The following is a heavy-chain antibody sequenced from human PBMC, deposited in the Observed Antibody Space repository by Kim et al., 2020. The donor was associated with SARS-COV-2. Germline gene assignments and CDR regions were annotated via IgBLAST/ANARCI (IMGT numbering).Heavy chain of an antibody. Sequence: GGSLRLSCAASGFTFSDPYMDWVRQAPGKGLEWVGRIRNKVNSYTTEYAASVKGRFTISRDDSKSSLYLQMNRLKTEDTAVYYCARDKGSSTAFDIWGQGTVVTVSS. CDR1: GFTFSDPY. CDR2: IRNKVNSYTT. J-gene: IGHJ3*02. V-gene: IGHV3-72*01. D-gene: IGHD6-19*01. CDR3: ARDKGSSTAFDI.